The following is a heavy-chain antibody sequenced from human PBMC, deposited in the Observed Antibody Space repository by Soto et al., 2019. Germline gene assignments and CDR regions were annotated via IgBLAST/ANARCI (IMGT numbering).Heavy chain of an antibody. J-gene: IGHJ4*02. D-gene: IGHD3-3*01. CDR3: ARVVLEGRTTSGCDD. CDR1: GYSFTSYG. Sequence: QIQLVQSGAEVKKPGASVKVSCKASGYSFTSYGITWVRQAPGQGPEWLGWITAENGNTNYAQKFQGRGSMTTDTSTNTAYMELRGLRSDDTAVYYCARVVLEGRTTSGCDDWGQGTLVTVSS. V-gene: IGHV1-18*04. CDR2: ITAENGNT.